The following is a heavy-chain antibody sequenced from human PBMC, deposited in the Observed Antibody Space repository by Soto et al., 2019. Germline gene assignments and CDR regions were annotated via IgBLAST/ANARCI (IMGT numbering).Heavy chain of an antibody. V-gene: IGHV4-59*01. J-gene: IGHJ6*02. D-gene: IGHD6-6*01. CDR3: ARGGYSSSSAYYYYYYGMDV. Sequence: PSETLSLTCTVSGGSISSYDWSWIRQPPGKGLEWIGYIYYSGSTNYNPSLKSRVTISVDTSKNQFSLKLSSVTAADTAVYYCARGGYSSSSAYYYYYYGMDVWGQGTTVTVSS. CDR2: IYYSGST. CDR1: GGSISSYD.